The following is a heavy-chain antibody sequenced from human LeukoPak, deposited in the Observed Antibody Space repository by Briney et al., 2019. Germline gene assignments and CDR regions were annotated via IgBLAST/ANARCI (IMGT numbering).Heavy chain of an antibody. V-gene: IGHV4-59*01. CDR3: ASGSHYFDY. Sequence: SETLSLTCTVSGGSISSYYWSWIRQPPGKGLEWIGYIYYSGSTNYNPSLKSRVTISVDTSKNQFSLKLSSVPAADTAVYHCASGSHYFDYWGQGTLVTVSS. J-gene: IGHJ4*02. CDR2: IYYSGST. D-gene: IGHD1-26*01. CDR1: GGSISSYY.